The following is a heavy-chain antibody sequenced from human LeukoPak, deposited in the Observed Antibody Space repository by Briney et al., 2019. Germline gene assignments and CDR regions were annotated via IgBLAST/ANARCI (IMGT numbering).Heavy chain of an antibody. Sequence: SETLSLTCTVSGGSISSGGYYWSWIRQPPGKGLEWIGYIYHSGSTYYNPSLKSRVTISVDRSKNQFSLKLSSVTAADTAVYYCARGWNYVGYWGQGTLVTVSS. CDR1: GGSISSGGYY. J-gene: IGHJ4*02. V-gene: IGHV4-30-2*01. D-gene: IGHD1-1*01. CDR3: ARGWNYVGY. CDR2: IYHSGST.